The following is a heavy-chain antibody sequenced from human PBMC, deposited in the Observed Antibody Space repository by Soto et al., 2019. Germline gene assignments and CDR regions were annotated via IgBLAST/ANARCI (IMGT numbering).Heavy chain of an antibody. J-gene: IGHJ6*02. V-gene: IGHV6-1*01. Sequence: PSQTLSHTCAISGDSVSSNSAAWNWIRQSPSKGLNWLGRTYYRSKWYNDYAVSVKSRITINPDTSKNLFSLQLNSVSPEDTAVFYFARDKEEDIVATDYYGLDVWGQGTTVTV. CDR1: GDSVSSNSAA. CDR2: TYYRSKWYN. D-gene: IGHD5-12*01. CDR3: ARDKEEDIVATDYYGLDV.